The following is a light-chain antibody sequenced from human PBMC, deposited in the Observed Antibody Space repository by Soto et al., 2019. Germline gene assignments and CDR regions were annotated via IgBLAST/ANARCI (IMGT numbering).Light chain of an antibody. V-gene: IGLV2-14*01. CDR2: DVT. J-gene: IGLJ1*01. CDR1: SSDVGGYNS. CDR3: SSFTSSITYV. Sequence: QSALTQPASVSGYPGQSITISCTGTSSDVGGYNSVSWYRQNTGKAPKLMIYDVTNRTSGVSNRFSGSKSGNTASLTISALQAEDEADYYCSSFTSSITYVFGTGTKVTVL.